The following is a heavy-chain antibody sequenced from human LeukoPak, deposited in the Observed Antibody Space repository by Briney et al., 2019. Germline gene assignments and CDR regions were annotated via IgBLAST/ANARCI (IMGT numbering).Heavy chain of an antibody. CDR1: GFTFSSYW. J-gene: IGHJ4*02. CDR3: ARIPPQRSILTGYYFDY. D-gene: IGHD3-9*01. CDR2: IKQDGSEK. V-gene: IGHV3-7*01. Sequence: PGGSLRLSCAASGFTFSSYWMSWVRQAPGKGLEWVANIKQDGSEKYYVDSVKGRFTISRDNAKNSLYLQMNSLRAEDTAVYCCARIPPQRSILTGYYFDYWGQGTLVTVSS.